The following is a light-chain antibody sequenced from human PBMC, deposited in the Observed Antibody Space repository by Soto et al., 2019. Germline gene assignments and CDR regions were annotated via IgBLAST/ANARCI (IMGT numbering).Light chain of an antibody. Sequence: QSVLTQPPSASGSPGQSVTISCTGASSDVGGYNFVSWYQHHPGKAPRLMIYDVTQRPSGVPDRFSGSKSGNTASLTVSGLQVDDEAYYYCSSYAGSSIPVAFGGGTKLTGL. CDR2: DVT. CDR1: SSDVGGYNF. J-gene: IGLJ2*01. V-gene: IGLV2-8*01. CDR3: SSYAGSSIPVA.